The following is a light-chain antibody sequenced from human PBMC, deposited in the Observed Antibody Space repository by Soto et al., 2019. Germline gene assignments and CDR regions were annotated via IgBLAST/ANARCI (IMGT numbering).Light chain of an antibody. CDR3: QQYGASPYT. CDR2: GAS. J-gene: IGKJ2*01. CDR1: QNISSDY. V-gene: IGKV3-20*01. Sequence: EIVLTQSPGTLSLSPGERATLSCRASQNISSDYLAWYQQRPGQAPRLLLYGASNRATGIPDRFSCSGSGTDFTLTISRLEPEDFAVYSCQQYGASPYTFGRGTKLEIK.